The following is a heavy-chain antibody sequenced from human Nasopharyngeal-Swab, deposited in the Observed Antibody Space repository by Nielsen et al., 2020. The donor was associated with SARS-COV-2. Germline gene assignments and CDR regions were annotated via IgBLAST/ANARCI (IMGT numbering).Heavy chain of an antibody. CDR2: INPNSGGT. J-gene: IGHJ4*02. CDR1: GYTFTGYY. Sequence: ASVKVSCKASGYTFTGYYMHWVRQAPGQGLEWMGWINPNSGGTNYAQKFQGRVTMTRDTSISTAYMELGRLRSDDTAVYYCARLPTALVGWKDYWGQGTLVTVSS. D-gene: IGHD5-18*01. CDR3: ARLPTALVGWKDY. V-gene: IGHV1-2*02.